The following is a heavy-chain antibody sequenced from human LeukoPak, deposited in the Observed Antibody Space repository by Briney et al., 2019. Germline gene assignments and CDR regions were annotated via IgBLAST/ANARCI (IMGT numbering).Heavy chain of an antibody. CDR2: IYHSGST. CDR3: ARDSLVTSTGLDAFDI. CDR1: GGSISSSNW. D-gene: IGHD2-21*02. V-gene: IGHV4-4*02. Sequence: SGTLSLTCAVSGGSISSSNWWSWVRQPPGKGLEWIGEIYHSGSTNYNPSLKSRVTISVDKSKNQFSLKLSSVTAADTAVYYCARDSLVTSTGLDAFDIWGQGTMVTVSS. J-gene: IGHJ3*02.